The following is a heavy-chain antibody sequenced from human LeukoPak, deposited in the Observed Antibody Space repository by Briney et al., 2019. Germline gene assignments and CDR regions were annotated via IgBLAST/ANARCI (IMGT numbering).Heavy chain of an antibody. CDR2: IRYDGSDK. V-gene: IGHV3-30*02. J-gene: IGHJ4*02. CDR1: GFTFSSYA. Sequence: GGSLRLSCAASGFTFSSYAMSWVRQAPGKGLEWVSFIRYDGSDKHYADSVKGRFTISRDISQNTLYLQMNSLRPEDTAVYYCAKGGPDQGDSPPFDYWGQGTLVTVSS. CDR3: AKGGPDQGDSPPFDY. D-gene: IGHD2-21*02.